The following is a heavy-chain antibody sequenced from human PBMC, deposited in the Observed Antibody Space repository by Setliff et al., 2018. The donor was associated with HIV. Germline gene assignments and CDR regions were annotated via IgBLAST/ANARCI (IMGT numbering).Heavy chain of an antibody. J-gene: IGHJ4*02. CDR2: IYTSGST. CDR3: AREAYFFASGTYYFDS. D-gene: IGHD3-10*01. CDR1: GGSISSGSYY. V-gene: IGHV4-61*09. Sequence: SETLSLTCTVSGGSISSGSYYWSWIRQPAGKGLEWIGHIYTSGSTNYNPSLKGRVTISVDTSKNQFSLKLSSVTAADTALYFCAREAYFFASGTYYFDSWGQGTLVTVSS.